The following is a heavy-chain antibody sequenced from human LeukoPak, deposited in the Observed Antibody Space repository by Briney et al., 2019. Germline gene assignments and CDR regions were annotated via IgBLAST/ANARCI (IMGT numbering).Heavy chain of an antibody. CDR2: ISSTSSAI. CDR3: ASTVTNDYYYYYYMDV. D-gene: IGHD4-11*01. V-gene: IGHV3-48*04. J-gene: IGHJ6*03. CDR1: GFKFSSFS. Sequence: GGSLRLSCTASGFKFSSFSMNWARQAPGKGLEWLSYISSTSSAIYYADSVKGRFTISRDNAKNSLYLQMNSLRAEDTAVYYCASTVTNDYYYYYYMDVWGKGTTVTVSS.